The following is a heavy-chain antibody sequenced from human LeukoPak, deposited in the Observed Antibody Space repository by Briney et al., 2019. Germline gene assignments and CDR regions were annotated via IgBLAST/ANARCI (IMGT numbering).Heavy chain of an antibody. V-gene: IGHV4-59*01. CDR3: ARDSGAPYSYGFAPFDY. CDR2: IYYSGST. D-gene: IGHD5-18*01. Sequence: SETLSLTCTVSGVSISSYYWSWLRQPPGKGLEGMGYIYYSGSTNYNPSLKSRVTISVDTSKNQFSLKLSSVTAADTAVYYCARDSGAPYSYGFAPFDYWGQGTLVTVSS. J-gene: IGHJ4*02. CDR1: GVSISSYY.